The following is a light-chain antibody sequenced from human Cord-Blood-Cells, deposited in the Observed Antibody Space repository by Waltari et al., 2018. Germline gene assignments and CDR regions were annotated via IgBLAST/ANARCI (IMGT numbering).Light chain of an antibody. CDR3: SSYTSSSTWV. CDR2: DVS. V-gene: IGLV2-14*03. CDR1: RSDVGGYNY. J-gene: IGLJ3*02. Sequence: QSALTQPASVSGSPGQSITISCTGTRSDVGGYNYVSWYQQHPGKAPKLMIYDVSNRPSGVSNRFSGSKSGNTASLTISGLQAEEEADYYCSSYTSSSTWVFGGGTKLTVL.